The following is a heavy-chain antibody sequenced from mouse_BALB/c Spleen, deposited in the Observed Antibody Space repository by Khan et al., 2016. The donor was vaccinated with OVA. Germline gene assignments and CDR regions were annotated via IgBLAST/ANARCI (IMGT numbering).Heavy chain of an antibody. CDR2: INTYTGEP. D-gene: IGHD2-14*01. J-gene: IGHJ1*01. CDR3: ARTYYSYDRYFDV. CDR1: GYTFTNYG. V-gene: IGHV9-1*02. Sequence: QIQLVQSGPELKKPGETVKISCKASGYTFTNYGMNWVKQAPGKGLKWMGWINTYTGEPTYADDFKGRFVFSLETSASTAYLQISNLKDEDMATFFCARTYYSYDRYFDVWGAGTTVTVSS.